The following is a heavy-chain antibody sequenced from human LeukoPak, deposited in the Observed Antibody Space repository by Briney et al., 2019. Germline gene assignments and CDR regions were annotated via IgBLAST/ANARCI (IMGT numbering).Heavy chain of an antibody. CDR1: GGSISSYY. V-gene: IGHV4-59*01. D-gene: IGHD1-26*01. CDR2: IYYSGST. Sequence: SETLSLTCTVSGGSISSYYWSWIRQPPGKGLEWIGYIYYSGSTNYNPSLKSRVTISVDTSKNQFSLKLSSVTAADTAVYYCAREEAGATVFDIWGQGTMVTVSS. CDR3: AREEAGATVFDI. J-gene: IGHJ3*02.